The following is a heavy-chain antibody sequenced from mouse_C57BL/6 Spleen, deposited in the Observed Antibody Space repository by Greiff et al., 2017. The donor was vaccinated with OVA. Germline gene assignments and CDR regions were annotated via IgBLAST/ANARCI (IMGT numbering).Heavy chain of an antibody. Sequence: EVKLMESGGGLVKPGGSLKLSCAASGFTFSDYGMHWVRQAPEKGLEWVAYISSGSSTIYYADTVKGRFTISRDNAKNTLFLQMTSLRSEDTAMYYCARKDSSGPYYAMDYWGQGTSVTVSS. CDR3: ARKDSSGPYYAMDY. D-gene: IGHD3-2*02. J-gene: IGHJ4*01. CDR2: ISSGSSTI. V-gene: IGHV5-17*01. CDR1: GFTFSDYG.